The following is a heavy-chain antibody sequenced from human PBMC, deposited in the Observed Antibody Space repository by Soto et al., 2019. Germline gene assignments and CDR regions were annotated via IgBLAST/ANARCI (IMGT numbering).Heavy chain of an antibody. CDR3: AKVVVMRAVNDALDI. CDR2: INDDGDST. J-gene: IGHJ3*02. V-gene: IGHV3-23*01. D-gene: IGHD3-22*01. Sequence: EVQLLESGGVVVQPGGSLRLSCAASGFSFNDYAMTWVRQAPGKGLEWVSAINDDGDSTYYADSVKGRFTISRDNSKNPVFLEMNSLRAEDTAAYHCAKVVVMRAVNDALDIWGQGTMVTVSS. CDR1: GFSFNDYA.